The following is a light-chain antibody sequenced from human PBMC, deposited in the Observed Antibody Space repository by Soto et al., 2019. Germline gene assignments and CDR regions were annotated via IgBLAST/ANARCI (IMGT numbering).Light chain of an antibody. CDR3: QAYGSSLSASYV. V-gene: IGLV1-40*01. CDR1: SSNIGAGCE. Sequence: QSALTQPPSVSGAPGQRVTISCTGCSSNIGAGCEVHWYQHLPGKAPKLLIYGNTNRPSGVPDRFSGSKSGTSASLAITGLQAEDEAYYYCQAYGSSLSASYVFGGGTKATVL. J-gene: IGLJ1*01. CDR2: GNT.